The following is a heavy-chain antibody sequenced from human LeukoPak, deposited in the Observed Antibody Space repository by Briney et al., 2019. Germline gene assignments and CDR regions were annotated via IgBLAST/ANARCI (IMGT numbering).Heavy chain of an antibody. CDR3: ARERNFWSAQGHYYYYMDV. Sequence: SETLSLTRTVSGGSISSYYWSWLRQPPGKGLEWIGYIYYSGSTNYNPSLKRRVTISVDTSKNQFSLKLSSVTAADTAVYYCARERNFWSAQGHYYYYMDVWGKGTTVTVSS. CDR1: GGSISSYY. V-gene: IGHV4-59*01. CDR2: IYYSGST. D-gene: IGHD3-3*01. J-gene: IGHJ6*03.